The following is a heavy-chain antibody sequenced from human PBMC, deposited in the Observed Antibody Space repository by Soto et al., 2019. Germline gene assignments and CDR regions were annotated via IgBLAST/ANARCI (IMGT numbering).Heavy chain of an antibody. D-gene: IGHD3-10*01. CDR3: AKDYRQGLAWFGEQDY. V-gene: IGHV3-23*01. Sequence: GSLRLSCAASGFTFSSYAMSWVRQAPGKGLEWVSAISGSGGSTYYADSVKGRFTIPRDNSKNTLYLQMNSLRAEDTAVYYCAKDYRQGLAWFGEQDYWGQGTLVTVSS. J-gene: IGHJ4*02. CDR1: GFTFSSYA. CDR2: ISGSGGST.